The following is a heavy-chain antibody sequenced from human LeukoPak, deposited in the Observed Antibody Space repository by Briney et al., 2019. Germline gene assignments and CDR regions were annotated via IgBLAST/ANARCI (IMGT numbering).Heavy chain of an antibody. D-gene: IGHD4-23*01. CDR1: GYTLTELS. Sequence: ASVTVSCEVSGYTLTELSMHWVRQAPGKGLEWMGGFDPEDGETIYAQKFQGRVTMTEDTSTDTAYMELSSLRSEDTAVYYCAASPELRWYNPGVDYWGQGTLVTVSS. CDR3: AASPELRWYNPGVDY. J-gene: IGHJ4*02. V-gene: IGHV1-24*01. CDR2: FDPEDGET.